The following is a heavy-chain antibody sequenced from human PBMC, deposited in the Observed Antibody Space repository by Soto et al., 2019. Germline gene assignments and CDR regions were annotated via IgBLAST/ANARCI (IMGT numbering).Heavy chain of an antibody. V-gene: IGHV4-34*01. D-gene: IGHD2-15*01. J-gene: IGHJ4*01. Sequence: SETLSLTCAVYGGSFSGYHWSWIRQPPGKGLEWVGESNDSGSTNYNPYLQRRVTVSVDTSRNQFSLKLNLVSAADAAVSYCARSNVGYCRDSSCYELAYWGHGPLVTVSS. CDR2: SNDSGST. CDR1: GGSFSGYH. CDR3: ARSNVGYCRDSSCYELAY.